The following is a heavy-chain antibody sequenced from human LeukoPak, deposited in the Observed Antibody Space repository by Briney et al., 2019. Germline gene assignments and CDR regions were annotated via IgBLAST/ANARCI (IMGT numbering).Heavy chain of an antibody. CDR1: GFSFSSYW. Sequence: GGSLTLSCAASGFSFSSYWRHCVLHAPAEGRVWVACINGDGSSTRYAASVKDRFTISRDNANNTLYLQMNSLRADDTAVFYFARGNQVYYYYYYGMDVGGQGTTVSVSS. V-gene: IGHV3-74*01. CDR3: ARGNQVYYYYYYGMDV. J-gene: IGHJ6*01. CDR2: INGDGSST. D-gene: IGHD1-14*01.